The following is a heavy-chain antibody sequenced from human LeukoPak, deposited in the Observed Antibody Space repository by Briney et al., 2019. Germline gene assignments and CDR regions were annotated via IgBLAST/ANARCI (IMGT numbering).Heavy chain of an antibody. D-gene: IGHD3-22*01. V-gene: IGHV3-20*04. CDR1: GCTFDEYG. J-gene: IGHJ6*03. Sequence: PGGSLRLSCAASGCTFDEYGMGWVRQARGKGLEWVAGINWKGGRTGYVDCVNGRLTISIDNAKNSLYLQMNSLRDEHTAVYYCPRVRITYYYDSSGYYWGPYYYYYYLDVWGKGTTVTISS. CDR2: INWKGGRT. CDR3: PRVRITYYYDSSGYYWGPYYYYYYLDV.